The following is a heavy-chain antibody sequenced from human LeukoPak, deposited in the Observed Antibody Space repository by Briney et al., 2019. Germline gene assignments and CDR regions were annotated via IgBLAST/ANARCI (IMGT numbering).Heavy chain of an antibody. CDR3: TKGGYSTSWYWIY. CDR2: IKPDGSEK. V-gene: IGHV3-7*03. D-gene: IGHD2-2*01. J-gene: IGHJ4*02. CDR1: GFTFSDTL. Sequence: PGGSLRLSCAASGFTFSDTLMTWVRQAPGKGLEWAATIKPDGSEKYYVGSVRGRFTITRVNAENSLYLQMNSLRAEDTAVYHCTKGGYSTSWYWIYWGQGTLVTVSS.